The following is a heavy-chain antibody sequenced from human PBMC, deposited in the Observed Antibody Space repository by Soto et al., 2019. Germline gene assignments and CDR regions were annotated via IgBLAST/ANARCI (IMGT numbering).Heavy chain of an antibody. Sequence: QVQLVESGGGVVQPGTSLRLSCATSGFTFSTYGMHWVRQAPGKGLEWVAIIWYDGSKKNYADSVKGRFTISRDNSKNKLYLQMTSLRVEDTAFYYCAKSDYDTSGFQDWGQGTLVTVSS. CDR2: IWYDGSKK. J-gene: IGHJ1*01. CDR1: GFTFSTYG. V-gene: IGHV3-33*06. CDR3: AKSDYDTSGFQD. D-gene: IGHD3-22*01.